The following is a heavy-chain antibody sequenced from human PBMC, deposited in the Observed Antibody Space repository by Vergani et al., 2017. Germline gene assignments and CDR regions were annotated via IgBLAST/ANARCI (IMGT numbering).Heavy chain of an antibody. CDR1: GFTFNHYA. CDR2: ISGSGGST. Sequence: EVQLLESGGDLVQPGGSLRLSCAASGFTFNHYAMNWVRQAPGKGLEWVSGISGSGGSTYYAGSVKGRFTMSRDSSTNTLYLQMNSLSAGDTAVYYCAKANPRDSGYEYLYFYHAMDVWGQGTTVTVSS. V-gene: IGHV3-23*01. J-gene: IGHJ6*02. CDR3: AKANPRDSGYEYLYFYHAMDV. D-gene: IGHD5-12*01.